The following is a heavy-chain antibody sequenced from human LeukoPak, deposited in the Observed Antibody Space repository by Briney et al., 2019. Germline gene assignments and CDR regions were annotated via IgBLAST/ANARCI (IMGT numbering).Heavy chain of an antibody. CDR3: ARDLYYYGSGSYYDVFDV. CDR1: GYAFSTYG. Sequence: ASVKVSCKASGYAFSTYGISWVRQAPGQGLEWMGWVSAYKGNTYYAQKLQGRVTMTTDTSTSTAYMELRSLRSDDTAIYYCARDLYYYGSGSYYDVFDVWGQGTMVTVSS. V-gene: IGHV1-18*01. D-gene: IGHD3-10*01. CDR2: VSAYKGNT. J-gene: IGHJ3*01.